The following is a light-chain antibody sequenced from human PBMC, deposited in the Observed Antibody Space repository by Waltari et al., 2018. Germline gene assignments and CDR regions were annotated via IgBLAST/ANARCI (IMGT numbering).Light chain of an antibody. V-gene: IGKV3-11*01. CDR1: QSVGTY. J-gene: IGKJ4*01. Sequence: ELVLTQSPAILSFSPGERATPSCRASQSVGTYLAWYQQRPGQSPRLLIYDASNRATGIPARFTGSGSETDFTLTISSLQPEDFAVYYCQQRRNWPLTFGGGTRVQI. CDR2: DAS. CDR3: QQRRNWPLT.